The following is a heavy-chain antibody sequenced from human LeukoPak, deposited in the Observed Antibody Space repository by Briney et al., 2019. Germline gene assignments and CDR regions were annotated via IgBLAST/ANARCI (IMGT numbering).Heavy chain of an antibody. CDR3: ARAKQQAAY. CDR2: IKQDGSEK. D-gene: IGHD6-13*01. V-gene: IGHV3-7*03. Sequence: GGSLRLSCAASGFTFSSYGMSWVRQAPGKGLEWVANIKQDGSEKYYVDSVKGRFTISRDNAKNSLYLQMNSLRAEDTAVYYCARAKQQAAYWGQGTLVTVSS. CDR1: GFTFSSYG. J-gene: IGHJ4*02.